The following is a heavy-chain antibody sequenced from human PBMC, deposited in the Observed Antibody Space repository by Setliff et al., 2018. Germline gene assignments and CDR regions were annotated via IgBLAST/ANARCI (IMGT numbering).Heavy chain of an antibody. CDR3: ARVTIAVAGYFDF. CDR2: IGAYNGNT. D-gene: IGHD6-19*01. V-gene: IGHV1-18*01. Sequence: EASVKVSCKASGYTFTNYGVTWVRQAPGQGLEWMGWIGAYNGNTYNAHKFQGRVTMTSDTSTSTVYMELRSLRSDDTAVYYCARVTIAVAGYFDFWGQGTLVTVSS. J-gene: IGHJ4*02. CDR1: GYTFTNYG.